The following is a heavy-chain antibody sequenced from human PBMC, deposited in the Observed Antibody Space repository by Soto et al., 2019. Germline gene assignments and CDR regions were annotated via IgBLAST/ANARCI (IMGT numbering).Heavy chain of an antibody. Sequence: VQLLESGGGFAQPGGSRRLSWEASGFVFSRSGMSWVRQAPGKGLAWVAGIGGSGRNTYYADSVKGRFIISRDNSKNTLFLQMNSLRAEDTAIYYCAKDGLSDSPSAIDYWGQGTLVTVSS. D-gene: IGHD6-13*01. CDR3: AKDGLSDSPSAIDY. CDR1: GFVFSRSG. CDR2: IGGSGRNT. V-gene: IGHV3-23*01. J-gene: IGHJ4*02.